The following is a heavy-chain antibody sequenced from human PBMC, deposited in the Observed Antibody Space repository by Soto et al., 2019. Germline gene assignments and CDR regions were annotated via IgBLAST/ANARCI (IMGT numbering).Heavy chain of an antibody. V-gene: IGHV4-38-2*01. D-gene: IGHD3-10*01. J-gene: IGHJ4*02. Sequence: SETLSLTCAVSGYSINSDYYWGWIRQPPGKGLGWIGSVDHSGRTYYSPSLRSRLTIFIDTSKNQFSLRLTSVTAADTAMYFCAKKGYYPSGKINLFDSWGPGTLVTVS. CDR1: GYSINSDYY. CDR3: AKKGYYPSGKINLFDS. CDR2: VDHSGRT.